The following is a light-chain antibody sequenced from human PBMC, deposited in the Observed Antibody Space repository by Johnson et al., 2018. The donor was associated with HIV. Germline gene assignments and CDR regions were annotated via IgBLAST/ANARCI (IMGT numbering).Light chain of an antibody. Sequence: SALTQPPSVSAAPGQKVTISCSGSSSNIGNNYVSWYQQLPGTAPKLLIYDNNKRPSGIPDRFSGSKSGTSATMGITGLQTGDEADYYCGTWDNSLSANVFETGTKVTVL. CDR1: SSNIGNNY. CDR3: GTWDNSLSANV. V-gene: IGLV1-51*01. J-gene: IGLJ1*01. CDR2: DNN.